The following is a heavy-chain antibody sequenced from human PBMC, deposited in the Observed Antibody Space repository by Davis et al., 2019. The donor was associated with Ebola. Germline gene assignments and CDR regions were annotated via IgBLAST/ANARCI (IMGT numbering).Heavy chain of an antibody. Sequence: PSETLSLTCAVYGGSFSGYYWSWIRQPPGKGLEWIGEINHSGSTNYNPSLKSRVTISVDTSKNQFSLKLSSVTAADTAVYYCARVNRCSSTSCYTSSYAFDIWGQGTMVTVSS. V-gene: IGHV4-34*01. CDR3: ARVNRCSSTSCYTSSYAFDI. J-gene: IGHJ3*02. CDR1: GGSFSGYY. D-gene: IGHD2-2*02. CDR2: INHSGST.